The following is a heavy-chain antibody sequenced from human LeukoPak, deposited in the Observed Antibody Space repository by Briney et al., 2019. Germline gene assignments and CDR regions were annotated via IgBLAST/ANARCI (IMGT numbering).Heavy chain of an antibody. Sequence: PGGSLRLSCAASGFTFSSYSMNWVRQPPGKGLEWIGSIYHSGSTYYNPSLKSRVTISVDTSKNQFSLKLSSVTAADTAVYYCARGLYDSSGYYSNHYHYYYYYMDVWGKGTTVTVSS. J-gene: IGHJ6*03. V-gene: IGHV4-38-2*01. CDR3: ARGLYDSSGYYSNHYHYYYYYMDV. CDR2: IYHSGST. D-gene: IGHD3-22*01. CDR1: GFTFSSYS.